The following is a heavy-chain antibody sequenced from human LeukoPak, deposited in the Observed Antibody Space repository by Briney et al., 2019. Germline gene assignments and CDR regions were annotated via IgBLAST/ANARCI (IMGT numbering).Heavy chain of an antibody. J-gene: IGHJ4*02. CDR1: GFIFSGYG. Sequence: AGGSLRLSCVASGFIFSGYGMHWVRQAPGKGLEWVALVWFDGSNKYYADSVKGRFTISRDNSKNTLYLQMNSLRAEDTAVYYCARGLGSTLFDYWGQGTLVTVSS. D-gene: IGHD3-10*01. CDR3: ARGLGSTLFDY. CDR2: VWFDGSNK. V-gene: IGHV3-33*01.